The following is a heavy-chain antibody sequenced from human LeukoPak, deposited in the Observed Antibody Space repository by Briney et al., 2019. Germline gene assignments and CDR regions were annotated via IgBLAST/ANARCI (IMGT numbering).Heavy chain of an antibody. CDR3: ARAPPAFENAFDI. Sequence: SVKVSCKASGGTFSSYAISWVRQAPGQGLEWMGGIIPIFGTANYAQKFQGRDTITTDESTSTAYMELRSLRSEDTAVYCCARAPPAFENAFDIWGQGTMVTVSS. V-gene: IGHV1-69*05. J-gene: IGHJ3*02. D-gene: IGHD2-2*01. CDR2: IIPIFGTA. CDR1: GGTFSSYA.